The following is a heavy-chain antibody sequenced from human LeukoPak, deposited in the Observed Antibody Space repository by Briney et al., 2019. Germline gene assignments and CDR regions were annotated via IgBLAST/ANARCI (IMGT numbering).Heavy chain of an antibody. CDR3: ARDPGSYPGYYYYYYMDV. CDR1: GGSISSSSYY. J-gene: IGHJ6*03. D-gene: IGHD3-10*01. Sequence: PSETLSLTCTVSGGSISSSSYYWSWIRQPPGKGLEWIGYIYYSGSTNYNPSLKSRVTISVDTSKNQFSLKLSSVTAADTAVYYCARDPGSYPGYYYYYYMDVWGKGTTVTISS. V-gene: IGHV4-61*01. CDR2: IYYSGST.